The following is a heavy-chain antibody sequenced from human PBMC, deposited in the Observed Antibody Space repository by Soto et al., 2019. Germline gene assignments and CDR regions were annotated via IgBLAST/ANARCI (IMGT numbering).Heavy chain of an antibody. CDR1: GFTFSSYG. CDR2: ISYDGSNK. Sequence: SLRLSCAASGFTFSSYGMHWVRQAPGKGLEWVAVISYDGSNKYYADSVKGRFTISRDNSKNTLYLQMNSLRAEDTAVYYCAKDLTIAAAGSNGNYWGQGTLVTVSS. J-gene: IGHJ4*02. CDR3: AKDLTIAAAGSNGNY. V-gene: IGHV3-30*18. D-gene: IGHD6-13*01.